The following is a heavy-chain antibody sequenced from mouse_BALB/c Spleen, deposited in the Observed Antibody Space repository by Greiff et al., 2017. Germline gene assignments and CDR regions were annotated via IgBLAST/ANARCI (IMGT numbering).Heavy chain of an antibody. V-gene: IGHV1-18*01. CDR3: ARHYYSYYYAMDY. CDR1: GYTFTVYT. CDR2: INPNNGGT. J-gene: IGHJ4*01. Sequence: EVKLVESGPELVKPGASVKISCKTSGYTFTVYTMHWVKQSHGKSLEWIGGINPNNGGTSYNQKFKGKATLTVDKSSSTAYMELRSLTSEDSAVYYCARHYYSYYYAMDYWGQGTSVTVSS. D-gene: IGHD2-1*01.